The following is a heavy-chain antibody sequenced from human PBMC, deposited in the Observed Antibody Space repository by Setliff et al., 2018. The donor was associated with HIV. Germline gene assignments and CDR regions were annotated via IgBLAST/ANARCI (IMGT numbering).Heavy chain of an antibody. Sequence: SVKVSCKASGGTFSTHAINWVRQAPGQGLEWMGWISAYNGNTNYAQKLQGRVTMTTDTSTSTAYMELRSLRSDDTAVYYCARVPQLLWFGEYRYYYGMDVWGQGTTVTVSS. CDR2: ISAYNGNT. CDR1: GGTFSTHA. V-gene: IGHV1-18*01. CDR3: ARVPQLLWFGEYRYYYGMDV. D-gene: IGHD3-10*01. J-gene: IGHJ6*02.